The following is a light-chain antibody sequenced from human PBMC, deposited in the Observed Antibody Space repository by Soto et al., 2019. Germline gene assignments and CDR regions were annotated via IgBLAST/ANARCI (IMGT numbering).Light chain of an antibody. J-gene: IGKJ1*01. CDR2: GAS. Sequence: EIMMTQSQATLSVSPGERATLSCRASQSVRSSLAWYQQKPGQAPRLLIYGASTRATGIPARFSGSGSGTEFTLTINSLQSEDFAVYYCQQYNNWWTFGQGTKVEIE. CDR1: QSVRSS. V-gene: IGKV3-15*01. CDR3: QQYNNWWT.